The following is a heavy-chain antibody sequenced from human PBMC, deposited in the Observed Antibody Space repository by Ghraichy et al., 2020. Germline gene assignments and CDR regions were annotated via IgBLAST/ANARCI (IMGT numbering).Heavy chain of an antibody. CDR2: IYYSGST. CDR3: AREIMGSGYPNWFDS. Sequence: SQTLSLTCTVSGDSISSSYYYWGWIRQPPGKGLEWMASIYYSGSTYYNPSLRSRVTISLDRSKNQFSLKLSSVTAADTAVYYCAREIMGSGYPNWFDSWGQGTLVTVSS. CDR1: GDSISSSYYY. D-gene: IGHD3-22*01. J-gene: IGHJ5*01. V-gene: IGHV4-39*07.